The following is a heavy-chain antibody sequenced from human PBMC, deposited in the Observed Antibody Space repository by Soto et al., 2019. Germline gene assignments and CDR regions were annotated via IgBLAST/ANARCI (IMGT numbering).Heavy chain of an antibody. CDR1: GYTFTSYG. CDR2: ISAYNGNT. V-gene: IGHV1-18*01. Sequence: ASVKVSCKASGYTFTSYGISWVRQAPGQGLEWMGWISAYNGNTNYAQKLQGRVTMTTDTSTSTAYMELRSLRSDDTAVYYCARDYPHYDFWSGYYSDYWGQGTLVTVSS. J-gene: IGHJ4*02. D-gene: IGHD3-3*01. CDR3: ARDYPHYDFWSGYYSDY.